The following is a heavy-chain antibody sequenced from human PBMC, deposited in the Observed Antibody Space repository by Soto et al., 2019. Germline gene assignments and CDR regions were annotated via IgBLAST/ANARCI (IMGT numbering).Heavy chain of an antibody. V-gene: IGHV3-23*01. CDR2: ISGSGGST. CDR1: GFTFSSYA. CDR3: AKGRDIAVAGNFAY. Sequence: EVQLLESGGGLVQPGGSLRLSCAASGFTFSSYAMSWVRQAPGKGLEWVSAISGSGGSTYYADSVKGRFTNSRDNSKNTLSLQMNRLRAEDTAVYDCAKGRDIAVAGNFAYWGQGTLVTVSS. D-gene: IGHD6-19*01. J-gene: IGHJ4*02.